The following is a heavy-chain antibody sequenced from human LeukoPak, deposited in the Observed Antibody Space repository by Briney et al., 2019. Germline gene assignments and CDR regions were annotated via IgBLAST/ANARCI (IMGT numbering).Heavy chain of an antibody. J-gene: IGHJ4*02. CDR2: INPTTGDT. V-gene: IGHV1-46*01. Sequence: GASVTVSCTASGYTFTSYYMHWVRQAPGQGLEWMGIINPTTGDTTYAQKFQGRLTMTRDMSTSTVYMELSSLTSEDTAVFYCARKLGYANYFDYWGQGTLVTVSS. D-gene: IGHD5-12*01. CDR1: GYTFTSYY. CDR3: ARKLGYANYFDY.